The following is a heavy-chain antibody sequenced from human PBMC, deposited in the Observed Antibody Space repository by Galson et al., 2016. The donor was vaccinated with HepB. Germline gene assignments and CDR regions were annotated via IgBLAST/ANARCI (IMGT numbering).Heavy chain of an antibody. J-gene: IGHJ4*02. Sequence: SETLSLTCSVSGASMNSYYWSWIRQPPGKGLEWIGYIHLSRGTNYSPSLTSRVTISLDTSKNQFSLKLTSVTAADTAVYYCARTEFGIVEPTTSIVGYWGQGTLVTVTS. CDR2: IHLSRGT. D-gene: IGHD1-26*01. V-gene: IGHV4-59*12. CDR3: ARTEFGIVEPTTSIVGY. CDR1: GASMNSYY.